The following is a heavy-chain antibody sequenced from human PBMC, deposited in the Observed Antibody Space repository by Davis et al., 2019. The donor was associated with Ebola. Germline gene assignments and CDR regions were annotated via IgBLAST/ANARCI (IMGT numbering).Heavy chain of an antibody. Sequence: GGSLRLSCAASGFTFSGSAMHWVRQAPGKGLEWVAVIWYDGSNKYYADSVKGRFTISRDNSKNTLYLQMNSLRAEDTAVYYCARETIDYDFWSGYYKAIGYYFDYWGQGTLVTVSS. V-gene: IGHV3-30*04. J-gene: IGHJ4*02. CDR2: IWYDGSNK. D-gene: IGHD3-3*01. CDR1: GFTFSGSA. CDR3: ARETIDYDFWSGYYKAIGYYFDY.